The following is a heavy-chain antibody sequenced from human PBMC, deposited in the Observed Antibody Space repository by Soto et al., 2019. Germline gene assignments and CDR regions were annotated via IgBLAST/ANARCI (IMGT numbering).Heavy chain of an antibody. J-gene: IGHJ4*02. D-gene: IGHD6-19*01. Sequence: PVGSQRLSCAASGFTFSAYYISWILQAPWKGLEWVSYISSSISYTNYADSVKVRFTISRDNAKNSLYLQMNSLRAEDTAVYYCARETQWLGPFDYWGKAILVTIYS. CDR1: GFTFSAYY. CDR3: ARETQWLGPFDY. CDR2: ISSSISYT. V-gene: IGHV3-11*06.